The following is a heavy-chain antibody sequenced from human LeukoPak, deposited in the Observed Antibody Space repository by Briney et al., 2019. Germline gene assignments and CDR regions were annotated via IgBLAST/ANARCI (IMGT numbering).Heavy chain of an antibody. J-gene: IGHJ2*01. V-gene: IGHV4-61*01. CDR3: AGSSITVGTRGFGYFDL. CDR1: GGSVSSGSYY. CDR2: IHYSGST. Sequence: PSETLSLTCTVSGGSVSSGSYYWSWIRQPPGKGLEWIGYIHYSGSTNYNPSLKSRVTTSVDTSKNQFSLKLSSVTAADTAVYYCAGSSITVGTRGFGYFDLWGRGTLVTDSS. D-gene: IGHD4-23*01.